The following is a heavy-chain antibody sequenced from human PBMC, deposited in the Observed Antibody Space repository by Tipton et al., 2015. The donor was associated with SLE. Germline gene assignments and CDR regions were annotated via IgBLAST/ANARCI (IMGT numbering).Heavy chain of an antibody. CDR3: AREGRYYDSSGHSKLFDY. V-gene: IGHV3-64*02. CDR2: ISGNGGST. D-gene: IGHD3-22*01. Sequence: SLRLSCSASGFTFSSYVMHWVRQAPGKGPEYVSSISGNGGSTYYADSVKGRFTISRDNSKNTLYLQVGSLRAEDLAVYYCAREGRYYDSSGHSKLFDYWGQGTLVAVSS. CDR1: GFTFSSYV. J-gene: IGHJ4*02.